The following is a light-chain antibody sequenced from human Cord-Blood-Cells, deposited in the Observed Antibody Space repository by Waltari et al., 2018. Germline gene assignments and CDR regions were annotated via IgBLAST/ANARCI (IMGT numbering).Light chain of an antibody. CDR2: DVS. V-gene: IGLV2-14*01. J-gene: IGLJ3*02. CDR3: SSYTSSSTWV. CDR1: SRDVGGYNH. Sequence: QSALTQPASVSGSPGQSITIPCTETSRDVGGYNHVPWYQPHPGNAPKLMIYDVSNRPSGVSNRFSGSKSGNTASLTISGLQAEDEADYYCSSYTSSSTWVFGGGTKLTVL.